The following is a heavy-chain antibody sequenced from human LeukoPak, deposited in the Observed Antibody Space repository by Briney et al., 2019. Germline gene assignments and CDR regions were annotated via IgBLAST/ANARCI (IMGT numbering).Heavy chain of an antibody. J-gene: IGHJ6*02. D-gene: IGHD6-19*01. CDR1: NYTFTTYG. CDR3: ARGQWLVSGDYYYGMDV. Sequence: GASVKVSCKASNYTFTTYGISWMRQAPGQGLEWMGWISVYSGNTNYAQKFQGRVTMTTDTSTSTAYMELRSLRSEDTAVYYCARGQWLVSGDYYYGMDVWGQGTTVTVSS. CDR2: ISVYSGNT. V-gene: IGHV1-18*01.